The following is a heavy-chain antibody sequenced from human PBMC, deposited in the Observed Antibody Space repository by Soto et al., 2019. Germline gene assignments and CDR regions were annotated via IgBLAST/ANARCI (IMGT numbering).Heavy chain of an antibody. V-gene: IGHV4-30-4*01. CDR3: ARIVLTMVRGVIITYYFDY. CDR2: IYYSGST. D-gene: IGHD3-10*01. J-gene: IGHJ4*02. Sequence: SETMSLTCTVSGRSISSGDYYWSWILQPPGKGLEWIGYIYYSGSTYYNPSLKSRVTISVDTSKNQFSLKLSSVTAADTAVYYCARIVLTMVRGVIITYYFDYWGQGTLVTVSS. CDR1: GRSISSGDYY.